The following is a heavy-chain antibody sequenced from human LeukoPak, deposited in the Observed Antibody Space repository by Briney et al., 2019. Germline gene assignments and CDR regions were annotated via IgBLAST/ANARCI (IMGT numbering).Heavy chain of an antibody. CDR2: IYYSGST. D-gene: IGHD2-2*01. Sequence: SEALSLTCTVSGGSISSYYWSWIRQPPGKGLEWIGYIYYSGSTNYNPSLKSRVTISVDTSKNQLSLKLSSVTAADTAVYYCARVVGYCSSTSCYYYGMDVWGQGTTVTVPS. CDR1: GGSISSYY. CDR3: ARVVGYCSSTSCYYYGMDV. V-gene: IGHV4-59*01. J-gene: IGHJ6*02.